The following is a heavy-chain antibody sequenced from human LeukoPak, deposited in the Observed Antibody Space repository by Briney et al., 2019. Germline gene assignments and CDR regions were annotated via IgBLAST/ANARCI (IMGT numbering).Heavy chain of an antibody. CDR2: VNSDGSWT. J-gene: IGHJ4*02. CDR3: VSFYETN. CDR1: GNYW. D-gene: IGHD2-2*01. V-gene: IGHV3-74*01. Sequence: GGSLRLSCAASGNYWMHWVRQAPGRGLVWVSHVNSDGSWTSHADSVKGRFTISKDNAKNTVYLQMNNLRTEDTAVYYCVSFYETNWGRGALVTVSS.